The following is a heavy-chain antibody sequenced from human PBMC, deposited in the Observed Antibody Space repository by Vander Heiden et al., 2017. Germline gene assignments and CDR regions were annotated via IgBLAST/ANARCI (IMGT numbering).Heavy chain of an antibody. V-gene: IGHV3-23*01. CDR2: ISGSGGST. Sequence: EVQLLESGGGLVQPGGSLRLSCAASGFTFSSYAMIWVRQAPGKGLEWVSAISGSGGSTYYADSVKGRFTISRDNSKNTLYLQMNSLRAEDTAVYYCANVGLYDFWSGYYTGDYYYYGMDVWGQGTTVTVSS. J-gene: IGHJ6*02. CDR1: GFTFSSYA. D-gene: IGHD3-3*01. CDR3: ANVGLYDFWSGYYTGDYYYYGMDV.